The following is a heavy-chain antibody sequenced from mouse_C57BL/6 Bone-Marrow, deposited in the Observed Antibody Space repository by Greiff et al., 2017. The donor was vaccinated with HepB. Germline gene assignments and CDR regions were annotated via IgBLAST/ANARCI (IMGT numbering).Heavy chain of an antibody. V-gene: IGHV5-17*01. CDR1: GFTFSDYG. J-gene: IGHJ2*01. CDR2: ISSGSSTI. CDR3: AREELMTTNYFDY. Sequence: EVKLMESGGGLVKPGGSLKLSCAASGFTFSDYGMHWVRQAPEKGLEWVAYISSGSSTIYYADTVKGRFTISRDNAKNTLFLQMTSLRSEDTAMYYCAREELMTTNYFDYWGQGTTLTVSS. D-gene: IGHD1-1*01.